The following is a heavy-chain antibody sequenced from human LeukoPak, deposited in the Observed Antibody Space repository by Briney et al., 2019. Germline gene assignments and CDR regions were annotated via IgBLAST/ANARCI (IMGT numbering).Heavy chain of an antibody. CDR1: GYTFTGYY. Sequence: ASVKVSCKASGYTFTGYYMHWVRQAPRQGLEWMGWINPNSGGTNYAQKFQGRVTMTRDTSISTAYKELSRLRSDDTAVYYCARDPTSFYDSSGYYSVYYFDYWGQGTLVTVSS. D-gene: IGHD3-22*01. J-gene: IGHJ4*02. CDR3: ARDPTSFYDSSGYYSVYYFDY. V-gene: IGHV1-2*02. CDR2: INPNSGGT.